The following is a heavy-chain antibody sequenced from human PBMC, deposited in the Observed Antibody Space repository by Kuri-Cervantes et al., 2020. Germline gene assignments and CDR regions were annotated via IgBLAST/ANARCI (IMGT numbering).Heavy chain of an antibody. Sequence: ASVKVSCKASGYTLTSYDINWVRQATGQGLEWMGWMNPNSGNTGYAQKFQGRVTMTRNTSISTAYMELSSLRSDDTAVYYCARDNLDLEGRPFDPWGQGTLVTVSS. CDR3: ARDNLDLEGRPFDP. J-gene: IGHJ5*02. CDR1: GYTLTSYD. V-gene: IGHV1-8*01. D-gene: IGHD1-20*01. CDR2: MNPNSGNT.